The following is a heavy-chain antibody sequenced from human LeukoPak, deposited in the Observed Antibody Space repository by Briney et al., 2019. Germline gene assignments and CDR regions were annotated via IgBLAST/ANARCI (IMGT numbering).Heavy chain of an antibody. Sequence: ASVKVSCKVSGYTLTELSMQWVRQAPGQGLEWMGWINPNSGDTNYAQKFQGRVTMTRDTSISTAYMELSRLRSDDTAVYYCARDVSRVGATVPFDYWGQGTLVTVSS. J-gene: IGHJ4*02. CDR3: ARDVSRVGATVPFDY. CDR1: GYTLTELS. V-gene: IGHV1-2*02. D-gene: IGHD1-26*01. CDR2: INPNSGDT.